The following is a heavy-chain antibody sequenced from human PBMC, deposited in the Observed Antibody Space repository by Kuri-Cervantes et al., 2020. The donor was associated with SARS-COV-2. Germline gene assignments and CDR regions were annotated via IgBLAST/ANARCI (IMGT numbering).Heavy chain of an antibody. V-gene: IGHV4-4*07. D-gene: IGHD6-6*01. CDR3: ARSLQLVRFDY. CDR1: GYSISSGYY. CDR2: IYTSGST. J-gene: IGHJ4*02. Sequence: ESLKISCAVSGYSISSGYYWGWIRQPAGKGLEWIGRIYTSGSTNYNPSLKSRVTMSVDTSKNQFSLKLSSVTAADTAVYYCARSLQLVRFDYWGQGTLVTVSS.